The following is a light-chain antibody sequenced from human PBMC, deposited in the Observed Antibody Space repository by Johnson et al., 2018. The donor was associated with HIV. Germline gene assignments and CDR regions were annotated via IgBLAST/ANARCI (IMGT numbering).Light chain of an antibody. V-gene: IGLV1-51*01. Sequence: QSVLTQPPSVSAAPGQKVTISCSGSNSNIGNNYVSWYQQLPGTAPKLLIYDNNKRPSGIPDRFSGSKSGTSATLGITGLQTGDEANYYCGTWDSSLSGVFGTGIKVTVL. CDR1: NSNIGNNY. CDR2: DNN. J-gene: IGLJ1*01. CDR3: GTWDSSLSGV.